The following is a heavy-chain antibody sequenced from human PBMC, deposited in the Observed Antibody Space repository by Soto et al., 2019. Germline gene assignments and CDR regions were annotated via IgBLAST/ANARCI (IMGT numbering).Heavy chain of an antibody. D-gene: IGHD3-3*01. CDR1: GGSISSSSYY. V-gene: IGHV4-39*01. CDR2: IYYSGST. J-gene: IGHJ6*03. Sequence: QLQLQESGPGLVKPSETLSLTCTVSGGSISSSSYYWGWIRQPPGKGLEWIGSIYYSGSTYYNPSLKSRVTISVDTSKNLFSLKLSSVTAADTAVYYCASSDFWASSYYMDVWGKGTTVTVSS. CDR3: ASSDFWASSYYMDV.